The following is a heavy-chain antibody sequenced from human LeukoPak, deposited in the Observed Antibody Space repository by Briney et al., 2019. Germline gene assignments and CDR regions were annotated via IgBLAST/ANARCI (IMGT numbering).Heavy chain of an antibody. Sequence: VGSLRLSCTASGFTFSSYSMNWVRQAPGRGLEWVSSISSGSSFKYYSDSVKGRFTISRDNAKNSLYLQMNSLTADDTAVYYCARDPYGGNFDYWGQGTLVTVSS. J-gene: IGHJ4*02. CDR2: ISSGSSFK. V-gene: IGHV3-21*01. D-gene: IGHD4-23*01. CDR3: ARDPYGGNFDY. CDR1: GFTFSSYS.